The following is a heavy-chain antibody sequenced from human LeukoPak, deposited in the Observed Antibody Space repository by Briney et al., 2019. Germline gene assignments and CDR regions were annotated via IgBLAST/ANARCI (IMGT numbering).Heavy chain of an antibody. CDR3: ARGGFYPAARDDALDM. V-gene: IGHV3-33*01. D-gene: IGHD2-2*01. J-gene: IGHJ3*02. CDR1: GFTFSSYG. CDR2: VWYDGSNK. Sequence: PGRSLRLSCAASGFTFSSYGIHWVRQAPGKGLEWVAVVWYDGSNKYYADSVKGRFTISRDNSKNTLYLEMNSLRVEDTAVYYCARGGFYPAARDDALDMWGQGTMVTVSS.